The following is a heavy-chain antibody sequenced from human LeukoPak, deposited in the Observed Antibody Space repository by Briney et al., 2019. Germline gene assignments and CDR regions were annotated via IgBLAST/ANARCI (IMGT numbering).Heavy chain of an antibody. J-gene: IGHJ6*03. CDR3: AREVLRFLEWFPCYIDV. D-gene: IGHD3-3*01. Sequence: GGSLRLSCAASGFTFSSYEMNWVRQAPGQGLGWVSYISSSGSTIYYADSVKGRFTISRDNAKNSLYLQMNSLRAEDTAVDYCAREVLRFLEWFPCYIDVWGKGTTVTVSS. CDR1: GFTFSSYE. V-gene: IGHV3-48*03. CDR2: ISSSGSTI.